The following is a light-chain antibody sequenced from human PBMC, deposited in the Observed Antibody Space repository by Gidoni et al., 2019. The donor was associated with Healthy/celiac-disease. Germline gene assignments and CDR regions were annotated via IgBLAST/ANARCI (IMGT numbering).Light chain of an antibody. V-gene: IGLV1-47*01. CDR2: RNN. Sequence: QSVLTPPPSASGTPGQRVTISCSGSSSNIGSTYVYCYQQLPGTAPKLLIYRNNQRPSGVPERFSGSKSGTSAALAISGLRSEDEADYYCAAWDDSLSGRVFGGGTKLTVL. CDR3: AAWDDSLSGRV. J-gene: IGLJ3*02. CDR1: SSNIGSTY.